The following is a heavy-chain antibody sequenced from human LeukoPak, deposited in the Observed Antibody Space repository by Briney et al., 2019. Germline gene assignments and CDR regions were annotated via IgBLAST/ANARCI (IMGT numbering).Heavy chain of an antibody. D-gene: IGHD4-17*01. J-gene: IGHJ6*02. CDR3: ARVFTGDYVMYGMDV. V-gene: IGHV1-3*01. Sequence: AASVKVSCMASGYTFTSYVMHRVRQAPGQRLEWMGWINAGNGNTKYSQKFQGRVTISRDTSASTAYMELSSLRSEDTAVYYCARVFTGDYVMYGMDVWGQGTTVTVSS. CDR2: INAGNGNT. CDR1: GYTFTSYV.